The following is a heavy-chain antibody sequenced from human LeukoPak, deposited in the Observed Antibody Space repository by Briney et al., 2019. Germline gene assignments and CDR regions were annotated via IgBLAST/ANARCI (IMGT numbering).Heavy chain of an antibody. CDR3: ATQQQLAQTFDY. Sequence: SETLSLTCAVYGGSFSDYYWSWIRQPPGKGLQWIGEINHSGSTNYDPALKSRVTISVDTSKNQFSLKLSSVTAADTAVYYCATQQQLAQTFDYWGQGILVTVSS. CDR1: GGSFSDYY. CDR2: INHSGST. V-gene: IGHV4-34*01. J-gene: IGHJ4*02. D-gene: IGHD6-13*01.